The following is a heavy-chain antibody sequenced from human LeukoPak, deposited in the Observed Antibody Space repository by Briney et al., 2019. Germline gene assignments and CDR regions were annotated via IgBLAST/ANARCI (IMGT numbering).Heavy chain of an antibody. D-gene: IGHD2-8*01. CDR2: IYYSGGT. Sequence: SETLSLTCTVSGGSISSSTYYWVWLRQPPGKGLKWIGSIYYSGGTYYNPSLRSRVTISVDTSKNQFSLKLSSVTAADTAVYYCARIEKWVYYFDFWGQGTLVTVSS. CDR3: ARIEKWVYYFDF. J-gene: IGHJ4*02. CDR1: GGSISSSTYY. V-gene: IGHV4-39*01.